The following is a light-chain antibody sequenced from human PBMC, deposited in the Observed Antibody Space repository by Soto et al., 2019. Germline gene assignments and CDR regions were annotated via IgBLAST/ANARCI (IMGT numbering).Light chain of an antibody. CDR3: QHYYNFPFT. Sequence: AIRMTQSPSSFSASTGDRVTITCRASQGIGSYLAWFQQKSGTAPQLLIYAASTLQSGIPSRFSGSGSGTEFTLTISCLQSEDFATYYCQHYYNFPFTFGQGTKLEVK. CDR1: QGIGSY. CDR2: AAS. J-gene: IGKJ2*01. V-gene: IGKV1-8*01.